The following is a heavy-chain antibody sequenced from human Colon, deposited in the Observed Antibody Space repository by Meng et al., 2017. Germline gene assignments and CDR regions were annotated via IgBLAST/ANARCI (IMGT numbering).Heavy chain of an antibody. D-gene: IGHD7-27*01. Sequence: QVQLQEWGPGPMKTSGTLPLTCAVSGDSIGSNHWWSSVRQSPGKGLEWIAEIYHSGNTNYNPSLKRRATISMDKSKNQFSLNLSSVTAADTAVYYCTTGTYYDHWGQGTLVTVSS. V-gene: IGHV4-4*02. CDR3: TTGTYYDH. CDR1: GDSIGSNHW. J-gene: IGHJ4*02. CDR2: IYHSGNT.